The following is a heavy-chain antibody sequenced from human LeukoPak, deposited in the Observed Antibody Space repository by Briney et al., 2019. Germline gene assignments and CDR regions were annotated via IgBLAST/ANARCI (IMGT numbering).Heavy chain of an antibody. J-gene: IGHJ4*02. CDR2: IYYNDIT. D-gene: IGHD6-19*01. Sequence: SETLSLPCSVSGGLITSTIHYWAWIRQPPGQGLEWIESIYYNDITYYNASLESRVTMSVDTSRNQFSLRLSSVSAADTSVYYCARQPTVKRGAVASNFDYWGQGTLVTVSS. CDR3: ARQPTVKRGAVASNFDY. V-gene: IGHV4-39*01. CDR1: GGLITSTIHY.